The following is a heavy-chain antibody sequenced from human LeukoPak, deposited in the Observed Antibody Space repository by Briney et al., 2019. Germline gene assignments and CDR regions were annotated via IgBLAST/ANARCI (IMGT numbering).Heavy chain of an antibody. CDR3: ARANRYDLYFDY. D-gene: IGHD5-12*01. J-gene: IGHJ4*02. CDR2: IYYSGST. Sequence: PSETLSLTCTVSGGSISSYYWSWIRQPPGKGPEWIGYIYYSGSTNYNPSLKSRVTISVDTSKNQFSLKLSSVTAADTAVYYCARANRYDLYFDYWGQGTLVTVSS. CDR1: GGSISSYY. V-gene: IGHV4-59*01.